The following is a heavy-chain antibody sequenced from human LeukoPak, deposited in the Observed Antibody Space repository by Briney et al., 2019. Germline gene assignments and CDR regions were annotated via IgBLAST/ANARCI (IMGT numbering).Heavy chain of an antibody. Sequence: SETLSLTCTASGGSISSYYWSWIRQPPGKGLEWIGYIYYSGSTNYNPSLKSRVTISVDTSKNQFSLKLSSVTAADTAVYYCARQEGLYSSGRYGELDYWGQGTLVTVSS. CDR3: ARQEGLYSSGRYGELDY. J-gene: IGHJ4*02. D-gene: IGHD6-19*01. V-gene: IGHV4-59*01. CDR2: IYYSGST. CDR1: GGSISSYY.